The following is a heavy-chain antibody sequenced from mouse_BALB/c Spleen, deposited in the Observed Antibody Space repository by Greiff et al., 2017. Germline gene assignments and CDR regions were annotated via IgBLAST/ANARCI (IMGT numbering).Heavy chain of an antibody. Sequence: VQGVESGPGLVAPSQSLSITCTVSGFSLTSYGVHWVRQPPGKGLEWLGVIWAGGSTNYNSALMSRLSISKDNSKSQVFLKMNSLQTDDTAMYYCARESSAGAMDYWGQGTSVTVSS. CDR2: IWAGGST. J-gene: IGHJ4*01. CDR3: ARESSAGAMDY. CDR1: GFSLTSYG. V-gene: IGHV2-9*02.